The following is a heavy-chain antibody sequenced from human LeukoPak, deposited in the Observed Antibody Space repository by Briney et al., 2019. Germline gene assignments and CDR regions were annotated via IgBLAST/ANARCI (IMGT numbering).Heavy chain of an antibody. J-gene: IGHJ6*02. CDR1: GFTFSSYA. Sequence: GGSLRLSCAASGFTFSSYAMHWVRQAPGKGLEWVAVISYDGSNKYYADSVKGRFTISRDNSKNTLYLQMNSLRAEDTAVYYCARDPGFNIVVVVAATPHYGMDVWGQGTTVTVSS. CDR2: ISYDGSNK. CDR3: ARDPGFNIVVVVAATPHYGMDV. D-gene: IGHD2-15*01. V-gene: IGHV3-30-3*01.